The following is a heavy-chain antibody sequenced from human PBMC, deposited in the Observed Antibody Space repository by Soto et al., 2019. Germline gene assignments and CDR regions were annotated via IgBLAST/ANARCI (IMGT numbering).Heavy chain of an antibody. V-gene: IGHV3-30-3*01. CDR1: GFTFSTYA. CDR2: ISYEGGNK. Sequence: QVQLVESGGGVVQPGRSLTLSCTASGFTFSTYAMHWVRQAPGKGLEWVALISYEGGNKYYADSVKGRFTISRDDSKNALYLQMNSLRAEDTDVYYCARKTARGYGDYFVYWGQGTLVTVSS. J-gene: IGHJ4*02. D-gene: IGHD4-17*01. CDR3: ARKTARGYGDYFVY.